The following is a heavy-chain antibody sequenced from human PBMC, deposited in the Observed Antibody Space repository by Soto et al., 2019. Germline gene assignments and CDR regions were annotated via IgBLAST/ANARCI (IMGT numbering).Heavy chain of an antibody. CDR1: GGSISRGGYS. Sequence: SETLSLTCAVSGGSISRGGYSWSWIRQPPGKGLEWIGYIYHSGSTYYNPSLKSRVTISVDRSKNQFSLKLSSVTAADTAVYYCAKIGDSSGYFPLDHADAFDIWGQGTMVTVSS. J-gene: IGHJ3*02. CDR2: IYHSGST. CDR3: AKIGDSSGYFPLDHADAFDI. V-gene: IGHV4-30-2*01. D-gene: IGHD3-22*01.